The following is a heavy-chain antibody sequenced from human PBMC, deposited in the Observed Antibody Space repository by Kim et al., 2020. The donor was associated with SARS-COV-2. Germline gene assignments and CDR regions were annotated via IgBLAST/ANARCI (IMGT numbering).Heavy chain of an antibody. J-gene: IGHJ5*02. CDR3: TRTGYDVLTGYVKWFDP. V-gene: IGHV3-21*01. D-gene: IGHD3-9*01. CDR1: GFSFDSYG. Sequence: GGSLRLSCAASGFSFDSYGMNWVRQAPGKGLEWVSYISNRSGYIYYADSVKGRFTVSRDNAKNSMYLQMNSLRAEDTALYYCTRTGYDVLTGYVKWFDPWGQGTLVTVSS. CDR2: ISNRSGYI.